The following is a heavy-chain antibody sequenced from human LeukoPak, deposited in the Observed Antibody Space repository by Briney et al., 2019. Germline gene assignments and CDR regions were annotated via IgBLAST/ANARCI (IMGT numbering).Heavy chain of an antibody. J-gene: IGHJ4*02. V-gene: IGHV1-69*04. CDR3: ASPPADYYDSRDYFDY. Sequence: ASVKVSCKASGGTLSRYVISWVCRAPGQGLGWMGRIIPIVGIANYAQTFHGRVTITADTSTSTAYMELSSLRSEDTAVYYCASPPADYYDSRDYFDYGGQGTLVTVSS. CDR1: GGTLSRYV. CDR2: IIPIVGIA. D-gene: IGHD3-22*01.